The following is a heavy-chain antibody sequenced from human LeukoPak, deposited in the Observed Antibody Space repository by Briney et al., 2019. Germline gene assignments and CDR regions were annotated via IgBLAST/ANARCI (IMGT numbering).Heavy chain of an antibody. CDR3: ATDHSSPDYYYGMDV. Sequence: ASVKVSCKASGNTLTTYYIHWVRQAPGQGLEWMGIINPTGGSTSYAQKFQGRVSMTSDTSTNTVYMELSSLTSEDTAVYYCATDHSSPDYYYGMDVWGQGTTVTVSS. CDR2: INPTGGST. D-gene: IGHD3-22*01. V-gene: IGHV1-46*01. CDR1: GNTLTTYY. J-gene: IGHJ6*02.